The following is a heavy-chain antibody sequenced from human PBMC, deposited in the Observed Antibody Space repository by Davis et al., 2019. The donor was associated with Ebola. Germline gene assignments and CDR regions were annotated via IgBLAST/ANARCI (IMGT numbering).Heavy chain of an antibody. J-gene: IGHJ4*02. V-gene: IGHV3-30*18. D-gene: IGHD3-10*01. CDR2: ISYDGSNK. CDR1: GFTFSSYG. CDR3: AKDYYGSGRPLDY. Sequence: GESLKISCAASGFTFSSYGMHWVRQAPGKGLEWVAVISYDGSNKYYADSVKGRFTISRDNSKNTLYLQMNSLGAEDTAVYYCAKDYYGSGRPLDYWGQGTLVTVSS.